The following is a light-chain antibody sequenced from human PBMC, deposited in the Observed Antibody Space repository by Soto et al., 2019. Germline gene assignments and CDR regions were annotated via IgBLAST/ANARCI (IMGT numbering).Light chain of an antibody. CDR3: QTWGTGTWV. J-gene: IGLJ3*02. CDR1: SGHSNYA. CDR2: VNSDGSH. Sequence: QLVLTQSPSASASLGASVKLTCTLSSGHSNYAIAWHQQQPEKGPRFLMKVNSDGSHSKGDGIPHRFSGSSSGAERYLTISSLQSEDEADYYCQTWGTGTWVFGGGTKLTVL. V-gene: IGLV4-69*01.